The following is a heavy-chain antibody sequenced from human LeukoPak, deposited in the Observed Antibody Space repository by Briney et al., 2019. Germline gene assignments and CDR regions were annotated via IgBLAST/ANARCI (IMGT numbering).Heavy chain of an antibody. CDR3: ARFIAARPWDY. J-gene: IGHJ4*02. V-gene: IGHV4-38-2*02. CDR2: IYHSGST. Sequence: PSETLSLTCTVSGYSISSGYYWGWIRQPPGKGLEWIGSIYHSGSTYYNPSLKSRVTISVDTSKNQFSLKLSSVTAADTAVYYCARFIAARPWDYGGQGTLVTVSS. D-gene: IGHD6-6*01. CDR1: GYSISSGYY.